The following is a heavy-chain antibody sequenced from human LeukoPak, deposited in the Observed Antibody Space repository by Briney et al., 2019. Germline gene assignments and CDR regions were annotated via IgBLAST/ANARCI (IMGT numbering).Heavy chain of an antibody. V-gene: IGHV3-30*04. CDR2: ISYDGNNK. CDR1: GFTFCSYA. CDR3: AREHIATSGNNWFDP. J-gene: IGHJ5*02. D-gene: IGHD6-13*01. Sequence: PGRSLRLSCAASGFTFCSYAMPWVRQAPGKGLEWVAVISYDGNNKYYGDSVKGRFTISRDNSKNTLYLQMNILRAEDTAMYSCAREHIATSGNNWFDPWGQGTLVTVSS.